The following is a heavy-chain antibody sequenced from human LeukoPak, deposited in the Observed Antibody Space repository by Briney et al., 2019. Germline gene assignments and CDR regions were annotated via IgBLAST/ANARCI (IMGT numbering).Heavy chain of an antibody. CDR1: GLTFSSYA. CDR2: ISGSGGST. Sequence: PGGSLRLSCAASGLTFSSYAMSWVRQAPGRGLEWVSAISGSGGSTYYADSVKGRFTISRDNSKNTLYLQMNSLRAEDTAVYYCAKDTYCGGDCYSYFDLWGRGTLVTVSS. D-gene: IGHD2-21*02. CDR3: AKDTYCGGDCYSYFDL. J-gene: IGHJ2*01. V-gene: IGHV3-23*01.